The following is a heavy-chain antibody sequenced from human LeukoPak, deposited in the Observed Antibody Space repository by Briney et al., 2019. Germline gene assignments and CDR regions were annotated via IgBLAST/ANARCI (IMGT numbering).Heavy chain of an antibody. CDR3: ASGLTTVTTSWFDP. D-gene: IGHD4-17*01. Sequence: PSETLSLTCTVSGGSISSSAYHWGWIRQPPGKGLEWIGSIYYSGSTDYNLSLKSRVTISVDTSKNQFSLKLSSVTAADTAVYYCASGLTTVTTSWFDPWGQGTLVTVSS. V-gene: IGHV4-39*01. J-gene: IGHJ5*02. CDR2: IYYSGST. CDR1: GGSISSSAYH.